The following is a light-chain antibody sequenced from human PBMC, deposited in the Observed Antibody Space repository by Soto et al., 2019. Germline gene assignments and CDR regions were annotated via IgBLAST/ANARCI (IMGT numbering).Light chain of an antibody. Sequence: ALTQPASLSGSPGQSITLSCPGNSSDIGRYNYVSWYQQYPGKAPKFMIYDVSNRPSGVSNRFSGSKSGNTASLTISGLQAEDEADYYCSSYISSSTYVFGTGTKVTVL. CDR1: SSDIGRYNY. V-gene: IGLV2-14*01. J-gene: IGLJ1*01. CDR3: SSYISSSTYV. CDR2: DVS.